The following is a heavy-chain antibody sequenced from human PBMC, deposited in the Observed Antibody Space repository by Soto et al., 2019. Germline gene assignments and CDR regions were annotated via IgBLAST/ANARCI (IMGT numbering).Heavy chain of an antibody. J-gene: IGHJ4*02. CDR2: ISSSSSYI. CDR3: ARDLPRPDYYDSSGYPETDY. V-gene: IGHV3-21*01. Sequence: PGGSLRLSCAASGFTFSSYSMNWVRQAPGKGLEWVSSISSSSSYIYYADSVKGRFTISRDNAKNSLYLQMNSLRAEDTAVYYCARDLPRPDYYDSSGYPETDYWGQGTLVTVSS. CDR1: GFTFSSYS. D-gene: IGHD3-22*01.